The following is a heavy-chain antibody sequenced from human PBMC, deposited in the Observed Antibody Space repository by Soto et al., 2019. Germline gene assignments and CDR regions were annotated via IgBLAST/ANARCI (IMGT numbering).Heavy chain of an antibody. Sequence: GGSLRLSCAASGFTFSSYSMNWVRQAPGKGLEWVSSISSSSSYIYYADSVKGRFTISRDNAKNSLYLQMNSLRAEDTAVYYCARGINDYGDYGIWGQGTLVTVSS. V-gene: IGHV3-21*01. CDR2: ISSSSSYI. D-gene: IGHD4-17*01. J-gene: IGHJ4*02. CDR1: GFTFSSYS. CDR3: ARGINDYGDYGI.